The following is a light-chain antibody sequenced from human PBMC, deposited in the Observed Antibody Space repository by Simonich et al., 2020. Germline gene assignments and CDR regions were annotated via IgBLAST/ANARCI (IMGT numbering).Light chain of an antibody. CDR1: SSDVGGYNS. J-gene: IGLJ3*02. V-gene: IGLV2-23*02. CDR3: CSYAGSSNWV. Sequence: QSALTQPASVSGSPGQSITISCTGTSSDVGGYNSVSWYQQHPGKAPKLIIYDVSNRPSGVSNRFSGSKSGNTASLTISGLQAEDEADYYCCSYAGSSNWVFGGGTKLTVL. CDR2: DVS.